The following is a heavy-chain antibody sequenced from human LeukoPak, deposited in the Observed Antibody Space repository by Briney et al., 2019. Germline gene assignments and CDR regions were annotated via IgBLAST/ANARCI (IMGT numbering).Heavy chain of an antibody. D-gene: IGHD6-6*01. Sequence: PGGSLRLSCAASGFTFRSYDMNWVRQAPGKGQEWVSYISSSSDTIYYADSVKGRFTTSRDNSKNTLYLQMHSLRPEDTAIYYCAKIRAARPGYWGQGTLVTVSS. V-gene: IGHV3-23*01. CDR2: ISSSSDTI. CDR3: AKIRAARPGY. CDR1: GFTFRSYD. J-gene: IGHJ4*02.